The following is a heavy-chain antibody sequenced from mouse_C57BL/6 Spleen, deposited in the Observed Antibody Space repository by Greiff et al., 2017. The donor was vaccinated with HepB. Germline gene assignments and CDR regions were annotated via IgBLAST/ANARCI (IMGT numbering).Heavy chain of an antibody. CDR2: ISYDGSN. D-gene: IGHD2-2*01. Sequence: EVQLVESGPGLVKPSQSLSLTCSVTGYSITSGYYWNWIRQFPGNKLEWMGYISYDGSNNYNPSLKNRISITRDTSKNQFFLKLNSVTTEDTATYYCARGYGYDLYYAMDYWGQGTSVTVSS. V-gene: IGHV3-6*01. CDR1: GYSITSGYY. CDR3: ARGYGYDLYYAMDY. J-gene: IGHJ4*01.